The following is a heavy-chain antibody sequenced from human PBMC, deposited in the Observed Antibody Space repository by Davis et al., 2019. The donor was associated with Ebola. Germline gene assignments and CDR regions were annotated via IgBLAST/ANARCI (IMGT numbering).Heavy chain of an antibody. Sequence: PGGSLRLSCAASGFTFSSYAMSWVRQAPGKGLEWVSAISGSGGSTYYADSVKGRFTISRDNSKNTLFLHMNSLRAEDTAVYYCARVVAVAGRVSNYWGQGTLVTVSS. D-gene: IGHD6-19*01. CDR1: GFTFSSYA. J-gene: IGHJ4*02. CDR3: ARVVAVAGRVSNY. V-gene: IGHV3-23*01. CDR2: ISGSGGST.